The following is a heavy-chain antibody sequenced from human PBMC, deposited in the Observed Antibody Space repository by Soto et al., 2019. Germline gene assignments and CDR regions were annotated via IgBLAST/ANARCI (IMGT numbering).Heavy chain of an antibody. D-gene: IGHD3-10*01. CDR1: GFSLTRGVA. V-gene: IGHV2-5*02. Sequence: QITLQEYGPTLVKPTQTLTLTCTFAGFSLTRGVAVGWIRQPPGKALEWLALIYWDDDKRYSPFLKSRLTITKDSFINQVVLTMTNLGPVDTATYYCSRDSYGSGYGMDVWGQGTTVTVSS. J-gene: IGHJ6*02. CDR2: IYWDDDK. CDR3: SRDSYGSGYGMDV.